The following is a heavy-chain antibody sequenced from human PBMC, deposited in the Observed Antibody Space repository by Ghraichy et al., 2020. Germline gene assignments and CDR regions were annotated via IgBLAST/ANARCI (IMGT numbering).Heavy chain of an antibody. D-gene: IGHD4-17*01. V-gene: IGHV1-8*01. Sequence: ASVKVSCKASGYTFTSYDINWVRQATGQGLEWMGWMNPNSGNTGYAQKFQGRVTMTRNTSISTAYMELSSLRSEDTAVYYCARLSYGDYGEGDAFDIWGQGTMVTVSS. CDR3: ARLSYGDYGEGDAFDI. CDR1: GYTFTSYD. CDR2: MNPNSGNT. J-gene: IGHJ3*02.